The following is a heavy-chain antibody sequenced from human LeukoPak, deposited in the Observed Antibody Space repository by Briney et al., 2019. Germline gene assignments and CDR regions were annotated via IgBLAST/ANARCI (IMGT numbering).Heavy chain of an antibody. J-gene: IGHJ6*02. Sequence: SVKVSCKASGGTLSSYAISWVRPAPGQGLEWMGRIIPIFGIANYAQKFQGRDTITADKSTSTAYMELSSLRSEDTAVYYCARGVVTATPDPYYYYYGMDVWGQGTTVTVSS. V-gene: IGHV1-69*04. CDR2: IIPIFGIA. D-gene: IGHD2-21*02. CDR1: GGTLSSYA. CDR3: ARGVVTATPDPYYYYYGMDV.